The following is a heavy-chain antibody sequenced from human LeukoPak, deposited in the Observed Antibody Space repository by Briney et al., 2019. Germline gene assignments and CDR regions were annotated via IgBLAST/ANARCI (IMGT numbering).Heavy chain of an antibody. CDR2: MNPNSGNT. J-gene: IGHJ4*02. CDR3: AILSQQLVQYYFDY. Sequence: GASVKVSCKASGYTFTSYGISWVRQATGQGLEWMGWMNPNSGNTGYAQKFQGRVTMTRNTSISTAYMELSSLRSEDTAVYYCAILSQQLVQYYFDYWGQGTLVTVSS. CDR1: GYTFTSYG. V-gene: IGHV1-8*02. D-gene: IGHD6-13*01.